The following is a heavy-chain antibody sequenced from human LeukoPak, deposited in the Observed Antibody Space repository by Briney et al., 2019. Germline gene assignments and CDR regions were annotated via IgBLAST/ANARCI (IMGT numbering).Heavy chain of an antibody. V-gene: IGHV3-66*01. J-gene: IGHJ4*02. Sequence: GGSLRLSCAASGFTVSNYYMSWVRQAPGKGLEWVSVIYSGGDTYYADSVKARFTISRDNSKNTLYLQMNSLRPEDTAVYYCANSYSSSWPEIDYWVQGTLVTVSS. CDR1: GFTVSNYY. D-gene: IGHD6-13*01. CDR2: IYSGGDT. CDR3: ANSYSSSWPEIDY.